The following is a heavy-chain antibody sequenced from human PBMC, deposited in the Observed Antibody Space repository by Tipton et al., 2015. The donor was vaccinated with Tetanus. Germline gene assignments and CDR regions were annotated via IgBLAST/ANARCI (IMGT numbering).Heavy chain of an antibody. CDR2: IYSDGNT. D-gene: IGHD3-22*01. CDR1: GFTVSSNY. J-gene: IGHJ6*02. Sequence: SLRLSCAASGFTVSSNYMSWVRQAPGKGLEWVSVIYSDGNTYYADSVKGRFTISRDNSKNTLYLQMNGLRAEDTAVYYCARDSDDSSGYYYYYYGMDVWGQGTTVTVSS. V-gene: IGHV3-53*01. CDR3: ARDSDDSSGYYYYYYGMDV.